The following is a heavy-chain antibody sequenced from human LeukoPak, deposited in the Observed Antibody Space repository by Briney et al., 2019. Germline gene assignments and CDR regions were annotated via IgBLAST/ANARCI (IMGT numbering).Heavy chain of an antibody. D-gene: IGHD6-13*01. Sequence: GGSLRLSCAASGFTFSSYAMHWVRQAPGKGLEWVAVISYDGSNKYYADSVKGRFTISRDNSKNTLYLQMNSLRAEDTAVYYCARGGFRQSSSSSFDYRGQGTLVTVSS. J-gene: IGHJ4*02. V-gene: IGHV3-30-3*01. CDR3: ARGGFRQSSSSSFDY. CDR1: GFTFSSYA. CDR2: ISYDGSNK.